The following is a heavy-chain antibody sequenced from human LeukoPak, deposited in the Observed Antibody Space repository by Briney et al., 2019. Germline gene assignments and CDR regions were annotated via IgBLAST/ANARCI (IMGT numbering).Heavy chain of an antibody. J-gene: IGHJ4*02. CDR2: ISGRGGST. CDR1: GFTFSSYA. Sequence: GGSLRLSCAASGFTFSSYAMSWVRQAPGGGPVWVSAISGRGGSTYYADSVKGRFTISRDNSKNTLYLQMNSLRAEDTAVYYCANSPVMYYYDSSGYYPDYWGQGTLVTVSS. D-gene: IGHD3-22*01. CDR3: ANSPVMYYYDSSGYYPDY. V-gene: IGHV3-23*01.